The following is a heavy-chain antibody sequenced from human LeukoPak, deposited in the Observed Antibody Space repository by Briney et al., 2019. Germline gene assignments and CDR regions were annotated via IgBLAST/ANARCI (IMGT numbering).Heavy chain of an antibody. V-gene: IGHV4-31*03. CDR1: GGSIRSGGYY. CDR2: IYYSGST. D-gene: IGHD3-3*01. CDR3: ARADYDFWSGPFDY. J-gene: IGHJ4*02. Sequence: PSQTLSLTCTVSGGSIRSGGYYWSWIRQHPGTGLEWIGYIYYSGSTYYNPSLKSRVTISVDTSKNQFSLKLSSVTAADTAVYYCARADYDFWSGPFDYWGQGTLVTVSS.